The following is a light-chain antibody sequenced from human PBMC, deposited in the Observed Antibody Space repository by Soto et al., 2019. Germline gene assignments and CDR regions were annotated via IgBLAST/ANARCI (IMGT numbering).Light chain of an antibody. V-gene: IGLV2-23*01. J-gene: IGLJ2*01. CDR2: EGS. CDR3: CSYAGWEVV. Sequence: QSALTQPASVSGSPGQSITISCTGTSSDVGSYNLVSWYQQHPGKAPKLMIYEGSKRPSGVSNRFSGSKSGNTASLTISGLQAEDEADYYCCSYAGWEVVFGGGTKLTVL. CDR1: SSDVGSYNL.